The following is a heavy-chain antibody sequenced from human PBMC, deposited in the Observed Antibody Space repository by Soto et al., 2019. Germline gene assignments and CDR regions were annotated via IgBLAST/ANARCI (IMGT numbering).Heavy chain of an antibody. D-gene: IGHD3-3*01. Sequence: GVSVKVSCKASGYTFTSYDINCVRQATGQGLEWMGWMNPNSGNTGYAQKFQGRVTMTRNTSISTAYMELSSLRSEDTAVYYCALRRQYGYYHAFDIWGQGTMVTVSS. CDR3: ALRRQYGYYHAFDI. CDR1: GYTFTSYD. V-gene: IGHV1-8*01. CDR2: MNPNSGNT. J-gene: IGHJ3*02.